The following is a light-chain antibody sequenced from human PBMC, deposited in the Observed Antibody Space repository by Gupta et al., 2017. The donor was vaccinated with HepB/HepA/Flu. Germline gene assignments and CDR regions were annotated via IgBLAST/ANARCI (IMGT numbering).Light chain of an antibody. V-gene: IGLV1-47*01. CDR3: ATWDDSLSGQKI. CDR2: RDN. Sequence: QSMLTQPPSASGTPGQGATISCSGSNSNIGNNYVSWYQQIPGTAPKLLIYRDNQRPSGVPDRFSGSKSGTSASLAISGLRSDDEADYYCATWDDSLSGQKIFGGGTKLTVL. CDR1: NSNIGNNY. J-gene: IGLJ2*01.